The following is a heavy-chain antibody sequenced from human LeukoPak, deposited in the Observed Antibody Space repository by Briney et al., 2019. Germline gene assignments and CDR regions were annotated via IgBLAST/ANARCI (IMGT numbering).Heavy chain of an antibody. CDR1: GGSISGSSYY. CDR2: IYYSGST. CDR3: ARQILWFGELLFNYYYYMDV. J-gene: IGHJ6*03. Sequence: PSETLSLTCTVSGGSISGSSYYWGWIRQPPGKGLEWIGSIYYSGSTYYNPSLKSRVTISVDTSKNQFSLKLSSVTAADTAVYYSARQILWFGELLFNYYYYMDVWGKGTTVTVSS. V-gene: IGHV4-39*01. D-gene: IGHD3-10*01.